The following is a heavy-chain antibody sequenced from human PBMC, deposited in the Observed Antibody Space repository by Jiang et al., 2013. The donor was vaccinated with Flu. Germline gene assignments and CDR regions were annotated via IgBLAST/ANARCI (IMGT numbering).Heavy chain of an antibody. V-gene: IGHV4-39*01. Sequence: SLTCTVSGGSISSSSYYWGWIRQPPGKGLEWIGSIYYSGSTYYNPSLKSRVTISVDTSKNQFSLKLSSVTAADTAVYYCARHLIYYDYVWGSYRDTFDYWGQGTLVTVSS. J-gene: IGHJ4*02. D-gene: IGHD3-16*02. CDR2: IYYSGST. CDR3: ARHLIYYDYVWGSYRDTFDY. CDR1: GGSISSSSYY.